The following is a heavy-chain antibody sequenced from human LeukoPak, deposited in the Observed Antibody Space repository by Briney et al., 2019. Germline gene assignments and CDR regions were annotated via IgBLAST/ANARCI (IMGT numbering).Heavy chain of an antibody. V-gene: IGHV1-18*01. J-gene: IGHJ4*02. D-gene: IGHD2-2*01. CDR1: GYTFTSYG. CDR2: ISAYNGNT. CDR3: ATIGGYCSSTSCLLFDY. Sequence: ASVKVSCKASGYTFTSYGISWVRQAPGQGLEWMGWISAYNGNTNYAQKLQGRVTMTTDTSTSTAYMELRSLRSEDTAVYYCATIGGYCSSTSCLLFDYWGQGTLVTVSS.